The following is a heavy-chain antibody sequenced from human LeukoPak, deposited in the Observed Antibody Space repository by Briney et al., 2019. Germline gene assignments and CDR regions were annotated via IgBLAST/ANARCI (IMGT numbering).Heavy chain of an antibody. Sequence: SETLSLTCTVSGGSISSSSYYWGWIRQPPGTGLEWLGSIYYSGSTYYNPSLKSRVTISVDTSKNQFSLKLSSVTAADTAVYYCARPLTITFGGVIEYYFDYWGQGALVTVSS. J-gene: IGHJ4*02. CDR1: GGSISSSSYY. D-gene: IGHD3-16*02. CDR3: ARPLTITFGGVIEYYFDY. V-gene: IGHV4-39*01. CDR2: IYYSGST.